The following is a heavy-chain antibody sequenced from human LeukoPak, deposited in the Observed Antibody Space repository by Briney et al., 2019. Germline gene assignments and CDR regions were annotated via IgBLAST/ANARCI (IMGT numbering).Heavy chain of an antibody. CDR1: GYTFTGYY. CDR2: INPNSGGT. V-gene: IGHV1-2*02. J-gene: IGHJ6*02. D-gene: IGHD2-2*01. CDR3: ARVSFPSVYCSSTSCYPLYGMDV. Sequence: GASVKVSCTASGYTFTGYYLHWVRQAPGQGLEWMGWINPNSGGTNYAQKFQGRVTMTRDTSISTAYMELSRLRSDDTAVYYCARVSFPSVYCSSTSCYPLYGMDVWGQGTTVTVSS.